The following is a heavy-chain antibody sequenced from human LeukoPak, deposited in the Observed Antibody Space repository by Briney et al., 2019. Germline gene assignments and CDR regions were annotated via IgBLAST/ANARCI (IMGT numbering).Heavy chain of an antibody. Sequence: ASVKVSCKASNYSFTTYGISWVRQAPGQGLEWMGWISAYNGNTNYAQKLQGRVTMTTDTSTSTAYTELRSLRSDDTAVYYCARDPRGGSPMPHFDYWGQGTLVTVSS. V-gene: IGHV1-18*01. D-gene: IGHD1-26*01. CDR2: ISAYNGNT. J-gene: IGHJ4*02. CDR1: NYSFTTYG. CDR3: ARDPRGGSPMPHFDY.